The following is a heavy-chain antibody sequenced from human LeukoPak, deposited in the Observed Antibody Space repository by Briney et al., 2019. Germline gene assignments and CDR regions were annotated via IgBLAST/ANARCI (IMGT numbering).Heavy chain of an antibody. CDR1: GFTFSSYA. CDR2: ISGSGGST. Sequence: GGSLRLSCAASGFTFSSYAMSWVRQAPGKGLEWVSAISGSGGSTYYADSVKGRFTTSRDNSKNTLYLQMNSLRAEDTAVYYCPRYDSSGYYYFADWGQGTLVTVSS. V-gene: IGHV3-23*01. J-gene: IGHJ4*02. CDR3: PRYDSSGYYYFAD. D-gene: IGHD3-22*01.